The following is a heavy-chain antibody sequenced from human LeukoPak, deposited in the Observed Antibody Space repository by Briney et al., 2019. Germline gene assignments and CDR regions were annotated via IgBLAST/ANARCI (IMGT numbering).Heavy chain of an antibody. Sequence: KPSETLSLTCSVSGGSISSSSYYWGWIRQPPGKGLEWIGSIYYSGSTYYNPSLKSRVTISVDTSKNQFSLKLSSVTAADTAVYYCARRPSYSNLDYWGQGTLVTVSS. D-gene: IGHD4-11*01. CDR3: ARRPSYSNLDY. V-gene: IGHV4-39*01. CDR2: IYYSGST. J-gene: IGHJ4*02. CDR1: GGSISSSSYY.